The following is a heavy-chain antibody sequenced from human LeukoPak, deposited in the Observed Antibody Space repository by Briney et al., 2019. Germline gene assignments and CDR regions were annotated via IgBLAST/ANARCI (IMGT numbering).Heavy chain of an antibody. CDR1: GYTFTGYY. CDR3: ARGGDQGVANSGSFSTFYLDY. CDR2: INPNSGGT. D-gene: IGHD1-26*01. Sequence: ASVKVSCKASGYTFTGYYMHWVRQAPGQGLEWMGWINPNSGGTNYAQKFQGRVTMTRDTSISTAYMELSRLRSDDTAVYYCARGGDQGVANSGSFSTFYLDYWGQETVVSVS. J-gene: IGHJ4*02. V-gene: IGHV1-2*02.